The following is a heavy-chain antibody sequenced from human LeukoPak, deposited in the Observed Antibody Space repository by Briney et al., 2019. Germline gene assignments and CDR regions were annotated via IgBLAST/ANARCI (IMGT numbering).Heavy chain of an antibody. V-gene: IGHV3-23*01. CDR1: GFTFSNYA. CDR3: AKAKSGSYSPFDY. J-gene: IGHJ4*02. Sequence: GGSLRLSCTASGFTFSNYAMSWVRQGPGKGLEWVSGLSGGYGSTYYADSVKGRFTISRDNSWNTLYLQMNGLRAEDTAVYYCAKAKSGSYSPFDYWGQGTLVTVSS. CDR2: LSGGYGST. D-gene: IGHD1-26*01.